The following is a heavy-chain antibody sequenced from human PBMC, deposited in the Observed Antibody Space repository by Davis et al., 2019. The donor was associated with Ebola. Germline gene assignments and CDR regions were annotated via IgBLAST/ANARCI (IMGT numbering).Heavy chain of an antibody. CDR2: ISAYNGNT. V-gene: IGHV1-18*01. CDR1: GYTFTSYG. Sequence: ASVKVSCKASGYTFTSYGISWVRQAPGQGLEWMGWISAYNGNTNYAQKFQGRVTMTRDTSTSTVYMELSSLRSEDTAVYYCARDFESTSSMIFNGMDVWGQGTTVTVSS. D-gene: IGHD3-22*01. J-gene: IGHJ6*02. CDR3: ARDFESTSSMIFNGMDV.